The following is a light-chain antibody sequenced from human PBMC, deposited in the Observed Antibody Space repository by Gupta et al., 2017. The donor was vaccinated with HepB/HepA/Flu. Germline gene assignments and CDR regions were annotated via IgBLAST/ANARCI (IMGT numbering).Light chain of an antibody. CDR1: QTISHSS. Sequence: EIVLTQSPGTLSLSPGERATLSCRASQTISHSSLAWYQHKPGQAPRLLIYGASSRTTGIPDRFSGSGSGTXFTLTIXRLEPEDFAVYYCQQFASSPYTFGXGTRLEI. CDR3: QQFASSPYT. CDR2: GAS. V-gene: IGKV3-20*01. J-gene: IGKJ2*01.